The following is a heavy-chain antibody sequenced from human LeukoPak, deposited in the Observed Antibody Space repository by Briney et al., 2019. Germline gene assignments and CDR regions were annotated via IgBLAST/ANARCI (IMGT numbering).Heavy chain of an antibody. Sequence: TGGSLRLSCTASGFTFSNYAMHWVRQAPGKGLEYVSSMTSYGGSAYHGNSVKGRFTISRDNSKNTLYLHMDRLRVDDTAVYYCTRSWTGMSGSRLPFDYWGQGTVVTVSS. CDR3: TRSWTGMSGSRLPFDY. D-gene: IGHD3/OR15-3a*01. V-gene: IGHV3-64*01. CDR2: MTSYGGSA. J-gene: IGHJ4*02. CDR1: GFTFSNYA.